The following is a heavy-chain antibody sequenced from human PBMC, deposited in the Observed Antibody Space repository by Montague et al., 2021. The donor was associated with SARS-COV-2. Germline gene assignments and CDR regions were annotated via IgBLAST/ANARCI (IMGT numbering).Heavy chain of an antibody. Sequence: TLSLTCTVSGGSISSGSYYWSWIRQPAGKGLEWMGRIYTSGTTDYSFSLKSRVTISVVTSKNQFSLKLTSVTAADTAVYYCARAHSGSWAHLDNWGQGSLVTASS. D-gene: IGHD5-12*01. CDR2: IYTSGTT. CDR3: ARAHSGSWAHLDN. CDR1: GGSISSGSYY. J-gene: IGHJ4*02. V-gene: IGHV4-61*02.